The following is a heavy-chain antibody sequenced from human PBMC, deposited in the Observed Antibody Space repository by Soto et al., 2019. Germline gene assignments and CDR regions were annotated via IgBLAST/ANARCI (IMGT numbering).Heavy chain of an antibody. CDR1: GGSISSYY. J-gene: IGHJ4*02. CDR3: ARKADIFDY. Sequence: TSETLSLTCTVSGGSISSYYWSWIRQPPGKGLEWIGYIYYSGSTNYNPSLKSRVTISVDTSKNQFSLKLSSVTAADTAVYYCARKADIFDYWGQGTLVTVSS. D-gene: IGHD2-15*01. V-gene: IGHV4-59*01. CDR2: IYYSGST.